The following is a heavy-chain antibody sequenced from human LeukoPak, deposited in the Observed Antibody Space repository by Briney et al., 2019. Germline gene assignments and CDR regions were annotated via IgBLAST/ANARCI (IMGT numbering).Heavy chain of an antibody. CDR3: AYGSGSNWFDP. J-gene: IGHJ5*02. CDR2: IYYSGST. Sequence: SETLSLTCTVSGGSISSGDYYWSWIRQPPGKGREWIGYIYYSGSTYYNPSLKSRVTISVDTSKKQFSLRLSSVAAADTAVYYCAYGSGSNWFDPWGQGTLVTVSS. D-gene: IGHD3-10*01. CDR1: GGSISSGDYY. V-gene: IGHV4-30-4*08.